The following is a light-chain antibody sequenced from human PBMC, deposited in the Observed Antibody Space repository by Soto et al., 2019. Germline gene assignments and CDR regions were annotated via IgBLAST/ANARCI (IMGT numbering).Light chain of an antibody. CDR2: GAS. V-gene: IGLV2-18*02. J-gene: IGLJ2*01. CDR3: SSYAGSDNAVV. Sequence: QSALTQPPSVSGSPGQSVTISCTGTSTDFVSYNRVSWYQQPPGTAPKLIIYGASNRPSGVPDRFSGSKSGNTASLTISGLQAADEADYYCSSYAGSDNAVVFGGGTKLTVL. CDR1: STDFVSYNR.